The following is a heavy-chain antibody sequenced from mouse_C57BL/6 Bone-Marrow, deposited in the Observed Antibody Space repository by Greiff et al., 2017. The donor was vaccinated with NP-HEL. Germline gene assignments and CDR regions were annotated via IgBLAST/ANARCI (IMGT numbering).Heavy chain of an antibody. CDR3: ARQRVPYFDY. CDR2: IYPGSGNT. Sequence: VHLVESGAELVRPGASVKLSCKASGYTFTDYYINWVKQRPGQGLEWIARIYPGSGNTYYNEKFKGKATLTAEKSSSTAYMQLSSLTSEDSAVYFCARQRVPYFDYWGQGTTLTVSS. J-gene: IGHJ2*01. CDR1: GYTFTDYY. V-gene: IGHV1-76*01.